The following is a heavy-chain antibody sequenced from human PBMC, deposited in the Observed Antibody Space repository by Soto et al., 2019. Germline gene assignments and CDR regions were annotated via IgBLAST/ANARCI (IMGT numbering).Heavy chain of an antibody. V-gene: IGHV4-39*06. D-gene: IGHD5-18*01. J-gene: IGHJ4*01. Sequence: PSETLSLTCNVSVVSISSTSYNLGWILQPPGKGLEWIGTLDYSGTAHYNPSLKSRVAISVDTSRNQFALKLRSVTAADTATYYCARLKRGHSYVSIIEFWGRGTMVTVSS. CDR2: LDYSGTA. CDR3: ARLKRGHSYVSIIEF. CDR1: VVSISSTSYN.